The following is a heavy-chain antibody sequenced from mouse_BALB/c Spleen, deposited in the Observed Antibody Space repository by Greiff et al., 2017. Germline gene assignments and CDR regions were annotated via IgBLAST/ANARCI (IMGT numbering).Heavy chain of an antibody. CDR1: GYTFTSYW. Sequence: QVQLKESGAELAKPGASVKMSCKASGYTFTSYWMHWVKQRPGQGLEWIGYINPSTGYTEYNQKFKDKATLTADKSSSTAYMQLSSLTSEDSAVYYCARENYYGSSYADYWGQGTTLTVSS. J-gene: IGHJ2*01. CDR2: INPSTGYT. CDR3: ARENYYGSSYADY. V-gene: IGHV1-7*01. D-gene: IGHD1-1*01.